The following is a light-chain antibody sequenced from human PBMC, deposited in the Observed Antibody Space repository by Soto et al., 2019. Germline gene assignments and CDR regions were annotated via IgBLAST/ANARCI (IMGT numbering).Light chain of an antibody. CDR2: EVS. Sequence: LTHPPSASGSPGQSVTISCTGTSSDVGGYNYVSWYQQHPGKAPKLMIYEVSKRPSGVPDRFSGSKSGNTASLTVSGLQAEDEADYYCSSYAGSNNLFGGGTKLTVL. CDR3: SSYAGSNNL. V-gene: IGLV2-8*01. CDR1: SSDVGGYNY. J-gene: IGLJ2*01.